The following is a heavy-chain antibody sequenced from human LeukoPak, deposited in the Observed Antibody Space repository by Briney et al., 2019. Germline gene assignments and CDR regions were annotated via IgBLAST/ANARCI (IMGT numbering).Heavy chain of an antibody. CDR3: ARSPHYYDRSGYYLLFEY. CDR1: GYSFTSYW. V-gene: IGHV5-51*01. Sequence: GESLKISCKGSGYSFTSYWTGWVRQMPGKGLEWMGIIYTGDSDIRYSPSFQGQVTISADKSINTAYLHWSSLKASDTAMYYCARSPHYYDRSGYYLLFEYWGQGTLVTVSS. D-gene: IGHD3-22*01. CDR2: IYTGDSDI. J-gene: IGHJ4*02.